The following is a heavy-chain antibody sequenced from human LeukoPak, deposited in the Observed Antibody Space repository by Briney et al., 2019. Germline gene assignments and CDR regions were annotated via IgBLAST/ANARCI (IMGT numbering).Heavy chain of an antibody. J-gene: IGHJ6*04. CDR1: GFTFSNYW. CDR2: ITTDGSST. D-gene: IGHD3-10*01. Sequence: GGSLRLSCAASGFTFSNYWMHWVRQAPGKGLVWVSRITTDGSSTDYADSVRGRFTISRDNAKNTLYLQMSSLRVEDTAVYYCGRGPGGYFGLDVWGKGTTVTVSS. CDR3: GRGPGGYFGLDV. V-gene: IGHV3-74*01.